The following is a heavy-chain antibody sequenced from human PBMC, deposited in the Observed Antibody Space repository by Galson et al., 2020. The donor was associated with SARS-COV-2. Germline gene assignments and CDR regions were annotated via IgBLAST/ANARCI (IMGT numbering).Heavy chain of an antibody. D-gene: IGHD6-19*01. J-gene: IGHJ4*02. CDR2: IYIGGST. Sequence: GESLKISCAASGFTVSSNYMSWVRQAPGKGLEWVSVIYIGGSTYYADSVKGRFTISRDNSKNTLYLQMNSLRAEDTAVYYCARDLMEAGSLDYWGQGTLVTVSS. CDR3: ARDLMEAGSLDY. V-gene: IGHV3-66*01. CDR1: GFTVSSNY.